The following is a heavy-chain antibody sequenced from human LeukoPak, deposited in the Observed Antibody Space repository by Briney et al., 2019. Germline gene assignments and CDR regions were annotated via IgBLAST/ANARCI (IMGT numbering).Heavy chain of an antibody. V-gene: IGHV3-23*01. CDR1: GFTFTSYS. D-gene: IGHD1-7*01. Sequence: PGGSLRLSCAASGFTFTSYSMSWVRQAPGKGLEWGSGTSDRGDYTYYADSVKGRFTISRDRSKNTLFLQMNSLRAEDTALYFCARKAQYNGHYPLDYWGQGTLVTVSS. CDR2: TSDRGDYT. CDR3: ARKAQYNGHYPLDY. J-gene: IGHJ4*02.